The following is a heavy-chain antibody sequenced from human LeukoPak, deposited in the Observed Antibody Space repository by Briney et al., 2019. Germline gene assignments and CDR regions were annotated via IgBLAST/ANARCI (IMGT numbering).Heavy chain of an antibody. D-gene: IGHD3-10*01. Sequence: ASVKVSCKASGYTFTGYYMHWVRQAPGQGLEWMGWINPNSGGTNYAQKFQGWVTMTRDTSISTAYMELSRLRSDDTAVYYCARANDYYGSGSYYRLWGQGTLVTVSS. CDR1: GYTFTGYY. CDR2: INPNSGGT. V-gene: IGHV1-2*04. CDR3: ARANDYYGSGSYYRL. J-gene: IGHJ4*02.